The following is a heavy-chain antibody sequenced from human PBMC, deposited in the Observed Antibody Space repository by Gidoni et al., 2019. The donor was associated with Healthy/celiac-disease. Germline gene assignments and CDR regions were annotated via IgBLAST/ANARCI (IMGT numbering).Heavy chain of an antibody. J-gene: IGHJ3*02. Sequence: EVQLVQSGAEVKKPGESLKISCKGSGYSITSYCLGWVRQMPGKGLEWMGIIYPGDSDTRYSPSVQGKVTISADKSISTAYLQWSSLKASDTAMYYCARHYSSGWYRGNSDAFDIWGQGTMVTVSS. V-gene: IGHV5-51*01. D-gene: IGHD6-19*01. CDR3: ARHYSSGWYRGNSDAFDI. CDR1: GYSITSYC. CDR2: IYPGDSDT.